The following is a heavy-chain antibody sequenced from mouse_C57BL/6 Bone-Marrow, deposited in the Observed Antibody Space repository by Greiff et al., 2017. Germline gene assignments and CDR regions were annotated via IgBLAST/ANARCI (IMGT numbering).Heavy chain of an antibody. D-gene: IGHD2-5*01. J-gene: IGHJ3*01. Sequence: DVKLQQSGGGLVQPGGSLKLSCAASGFTFSDYYMYWVRQTPEQRLEWVAYISTGGGSTYYPNTVKGRVTISRDNAKNTLYLQMSRLTSEDTAVYYCARQGIVTTKFAYWGQGTLVTVSA. CDR3: ARQGIVTTKFAY. CDR1: GFTFSDYY. CDR2: ISTGGGST. V-gene: IGHV5-12*01.